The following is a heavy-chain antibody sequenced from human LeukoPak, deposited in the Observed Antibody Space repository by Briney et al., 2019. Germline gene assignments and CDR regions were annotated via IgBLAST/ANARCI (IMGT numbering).Heavy chain of an antibody. CDR3: ARGPHTVTPPYDY. Sequence: ASVKVSCKASGYTFTSYGISWVRQAPGQGLEWMGWISAYNGNTNYAQKLQGRVTMTTDTSTSTAYVELRSLRSDDTAVYHCARGPHTVTPPYDYWGRGTLVTVSS. D-gene: IGHD4-17*01. CDR1: GYTFTSYG. J-gene: IGHJ4*02. CDR2: ISAYNGNT. V-gene: IGHV1-18*01.